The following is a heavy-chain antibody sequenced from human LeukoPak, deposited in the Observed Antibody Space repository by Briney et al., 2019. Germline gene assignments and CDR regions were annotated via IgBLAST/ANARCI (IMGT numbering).Heavy chain of an antibody. V-gene: IGHV3-23*01. Sequence: GGSLRLSCAASGFTFSSYAMSWVRQAPGKGLEWVSAISGSGGSTHYADSVKGRFTISRDNSKNTLYLQMNSLRAEDTAVYYCAKDLGNWNSGTPGSYWGQGTLVTVSS. CDR2: ISGSGGST. D-gene: IGHD1-7*01. J-gene: IGHJ4*02. CDR1: GFTFSSYA. CDR3: AKDLGNWNSGTPGSY.